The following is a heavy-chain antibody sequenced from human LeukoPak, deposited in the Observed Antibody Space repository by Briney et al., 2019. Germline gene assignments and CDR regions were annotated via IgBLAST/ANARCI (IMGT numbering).Heavy chain of an antibody. V-gene: IGHV1-69*06. CDR2: IIPIFGTA. J-gene: IGHJ4*02. Sequence: ASVKVSCKAPGGTFSSYAISWVRQAPGQGLEWMGGIIPIFGTANYAQKFQGRVTITADKSTSTAYMELSSLRSEDTAVYYCARVWFYYGSGSRGAYYFDYWGQGTLVTVSS. CDR3: ARVWFYYGSGSRGAYYFDY. CDR1: GGTFSSYA. D-gene: IGHD3-10*01.